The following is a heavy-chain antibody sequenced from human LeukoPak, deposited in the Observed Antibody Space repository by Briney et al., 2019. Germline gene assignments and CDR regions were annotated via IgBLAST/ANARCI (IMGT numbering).Heavy chain of an antibody. V-gene: IGHV3-74*01. CDR3: VRGDVFDI. Sequence: PGGSLRLSCAASGFTFSRYRMQWVRQAPGKGLVWVSRIRGDGTTTSYVDSVNGRFTISRDNAKNTLYLQMNSLRAEDTAVYYCVRGDVFDIWGQGTMVTVSS. J-gene: IGHJ3*02. CDR2: IRGDGTTT. CDR1: GFTFSRYR.